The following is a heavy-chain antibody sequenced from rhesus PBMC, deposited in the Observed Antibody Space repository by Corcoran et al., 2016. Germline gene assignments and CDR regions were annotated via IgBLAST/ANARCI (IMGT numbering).Heavy chain of an antibody. J-gene: IGHJ4*01. CDR3: TRDFDYDFDY. CDR2: IYGSDGST. Sequence: QLQLQESGPGLVKPSETLSLTCAVSGGSISRSNWWIWIRQSPGKGLDFIGGIYGSDGSTEYNPPLKSRVTFSTDTSKNHFSLKLTSVTAADTAVYYCTRDFDYDFDYWGQGVLVTVSS. CDR1: GGSISRSNW. D-gene: IGHD3-40*01. V-gene: IGHV4-93*01.